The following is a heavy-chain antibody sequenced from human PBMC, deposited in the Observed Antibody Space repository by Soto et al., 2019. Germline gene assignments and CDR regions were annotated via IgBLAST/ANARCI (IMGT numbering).Heavy chain of an antibody. Sequence: EVQLLESGGGLVQPGGSLRLSCAASGFTFSSYAMSWVRQAPGKGLEWVSAISGSGGSTYYADSVKGGFTISRDNSKNTLYLQMNSRRAEDTAVYYCAKATGYSSSWGYWVQGTLVTVSS. CDR1: GFTFSSYA. V-gene: IGHV3-23*01. CDR2: ISGSGGST. D-gene: IGHD6-13*01. CDR3: AKATGYSSSWGY. J-gene: IGHJ4*02.